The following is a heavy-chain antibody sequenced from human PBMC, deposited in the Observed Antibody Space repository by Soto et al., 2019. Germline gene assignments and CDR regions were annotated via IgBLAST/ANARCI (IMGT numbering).Heavy chain of an antibody. J-gene: IGHJ6*02. CDR1: GGSINTYY. CDR2: MYFTGST. CDR3: ARGDCLYDYTSGSYSYYGLDV. D-gene: IGHD3-22*01. Sequence: QVQLQESGPGLVKPSETLSLTCTVSGGSINTYYWSWIRQPAGQGLAWFGRMYFTGSTTYNPSLTSPDTLSGGTSKYQFFLELTSVTAADTAVYYCARGDCLYDYTSGSYSYYGLDVWGQGTTVTVSS. V-gene: IGHV4-4*07.